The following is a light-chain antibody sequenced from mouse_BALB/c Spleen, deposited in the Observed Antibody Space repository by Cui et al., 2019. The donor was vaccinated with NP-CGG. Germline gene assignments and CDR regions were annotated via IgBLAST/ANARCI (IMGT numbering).Light chain of an antibody. J-gene: IGLJ1*01. CDR1: TGAVTTANY. Sequence: VVTQESTLTTSPGETVTLTCRSSTGAVTTANYANWVQEKPDHLFTGLIGGTHNRAPGVPARFSGSLIGDKSALTITGAQTEDEAIYFCALWYSNHWVFGGGTKLTVL. CDR2: GTH. CDR3: ALWYSNHWV. V-gene: IGLV1*01.